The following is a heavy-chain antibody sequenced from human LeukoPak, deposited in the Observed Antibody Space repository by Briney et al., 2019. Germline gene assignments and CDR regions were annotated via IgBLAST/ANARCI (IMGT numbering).Heavy chain of an antibody. D-gene: IGHD2-21*02. CDR1: GYTFTSYY. CDR3: ALYFVVVTAIRGAFDI. CDR2: INPSGGST. V-gene: IGHV1-46*01. Sequence: ASVKVSCKASGYTFTSYYMHWVRQAPGQGLEWMGIINPSGGSTSYAQKFQGRVTMTGDTSTSTVYMELSSLRSEDTAVYYCALYFVVVTAIRGAFDIWGQGTMVTVSS. J-gene: IGHJ3*02.